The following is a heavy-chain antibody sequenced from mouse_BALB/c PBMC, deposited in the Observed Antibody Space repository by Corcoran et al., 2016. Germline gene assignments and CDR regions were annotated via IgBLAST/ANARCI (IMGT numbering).Heavy chain of an antibody. Sequence: DVQLQESGPGLVKPSQSLSLTCSVTGYSITSGYYWNWIRQFPGNKLEWMGYISYDGSNNYNPSLKNRISITRDTSKHQFFLKLNSVTIEDTATYYCSRGVDGYWFAYWGQGTVVTVSA. D-gene: IGHD2-3*01. J-gene: IGHJ3*01. CDR3: SRGVDGYWFAY. CDR2: ISYDGSN. CDR1: GYSITSGYY. V-gene: IGHV3-6*02.